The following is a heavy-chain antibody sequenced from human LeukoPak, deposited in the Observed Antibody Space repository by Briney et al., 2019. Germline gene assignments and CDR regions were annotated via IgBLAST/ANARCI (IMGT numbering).Heavy chain of an antibody. CDR3: ARRRYYGSGPHYFDY. V-gene: IGHV4-34*01. CDR1: GGSFSGYY. Sequence: RTSETLSLTCAVYGGSFSGYYWSWIRQPPGKGLEWIGEINHSGSTNYNPSLKSRVTISVDTSKNQFSLKLSSVTAADTAVYYCARRRYYGSGPHYFDYWGQGTLVTVSS. J-gene: IGHJ4*02. CDR2: INHSGST. D-gene: IGHD3-10*01.